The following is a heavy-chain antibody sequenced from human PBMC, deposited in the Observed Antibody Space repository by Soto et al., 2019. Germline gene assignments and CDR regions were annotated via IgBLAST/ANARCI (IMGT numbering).Heavy chain of an antibody. Sequence: EVQLLESGGGLVQPGGSLRLSCAASGFTFTSYAMNWVRQAPGKGLEWVSAISGSGGSTYYADSVKGRFTISRDHSKNTRCLQMNSLRAEDRAVGHCAKYVHACYYYYMDVWGKGTSVSVSS. J-gene: IGHJ6*03. CDR2: ISGSGGST. D-gene: IGHD1-1*01. CDR1: GFTFTSYA. CDR3: AKYVHACYYYYMDV. V-gene: IGHV3-23*01.